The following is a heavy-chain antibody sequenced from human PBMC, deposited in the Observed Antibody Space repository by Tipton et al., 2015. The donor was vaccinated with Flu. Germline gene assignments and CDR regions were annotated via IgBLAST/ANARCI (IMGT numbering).Heavy chain of an antibody. Sequence: QLVQSGGGLIQPGGSLRLSCAASGYTVGSDFMTWVRQAPGKGLEWLSILYSGGSSYYADSVKGRFTISRDISKNILYLQMNSLRDDDTAIYYCATRGSWGQGTLVSVSP. J-gene: IGHJ5*02. D-gene: IGHD5-12*01. V-gene: IGHV3-53*01. CDR1: GYTVGSDF. CDR3: ATRGS. CDR2: LYSGGSS.